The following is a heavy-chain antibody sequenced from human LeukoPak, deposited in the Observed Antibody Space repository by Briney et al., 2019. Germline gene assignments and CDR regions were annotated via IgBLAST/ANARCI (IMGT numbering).Heavy chain of an antibody. CDR3: ATYYSSGLGY. D-gene: IGHD6-19*01. V-gene: IGHV4-34*01. CDR1: GGSFSGYY. Sequence: SETLSLTCPVYGGSFSGYYWSWIRQPPGKGLEWIGEINHSGSTNYNPSLKSRVTISVDTSKNQFSLKLSSVTAADTAVYYCATYYSSGLGYWGQGTLVTVPS. J-gene: IGHJ4*02. CDR2: INHSGST.